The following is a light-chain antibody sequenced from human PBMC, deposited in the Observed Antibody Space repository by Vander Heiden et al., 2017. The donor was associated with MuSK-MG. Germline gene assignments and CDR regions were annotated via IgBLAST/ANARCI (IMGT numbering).Light chain of an antibody. Sequence: QSALTQPASLSVSPGQSLTISCTGTSSDVGFYNLVSWYQHHPGKAPKLMVYEVSKRPSGVSNRFSGSKSGNTASLTISGLQAEDEADYYCCSYAGSSTFYVFGTGTKVTVL. CDR3: CSYAGSSTFYV. CDR2: EVS. J-gene: IGLJ1*01. V-gene: IGLV2-23*02. CDR1: SSDVGFYNL.